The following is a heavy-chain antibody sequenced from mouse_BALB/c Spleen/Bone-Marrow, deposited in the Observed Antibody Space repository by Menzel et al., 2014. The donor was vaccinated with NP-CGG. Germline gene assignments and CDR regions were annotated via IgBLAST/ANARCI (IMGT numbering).Heavy chain of an antibody. V-gene: IGHV14-3*02. J-gene: IGHJ3*01. D-gene: IGHD1-1*01. Sequence: VHVKQSGAELVKPGASVKLSCTASGFNIKDTYMHWVKQRPEQGLVWTGRIDPANGNTKYDPKFQGKATITADTSSNTAYLQLSSLTSEDTAVYYCAMYYYGSSLFAYWGQGTLVTVSA. CDR3: AMYYYGSSLFAY. CDR2: IDPANGNT. CDR1: GFNIKDTY.